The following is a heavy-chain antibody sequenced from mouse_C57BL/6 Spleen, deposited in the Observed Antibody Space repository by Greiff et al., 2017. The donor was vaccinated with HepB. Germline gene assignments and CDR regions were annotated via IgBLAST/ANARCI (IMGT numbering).Heavy chain of an antibody. CDR2: ISSGSSTI. Sequence: VQLVESGGGLVKPGGSLKLSCAASGFTFSDYGMHWVRQAPEKGLEWVAYISSGSSTIYYADTVKGRFTISRDNAKNTLFLQMTSLRSEDTAMYYCARDDYDVWFAYWGQGTLVTVSA. CDR1: GFTFSDYG. V-gene: IGHV5-17*01. CDR3: ARDDYDVWFAY. D-gene: IGHD2-4*01. J-gene: IGHJ3*01.